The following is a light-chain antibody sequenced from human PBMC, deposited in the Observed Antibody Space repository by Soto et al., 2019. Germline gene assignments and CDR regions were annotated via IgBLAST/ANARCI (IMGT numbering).Light chain of an antibody. Sequence: QTVVTQEPSLAVSPGGTVTLTCGSSTGAVTSDHFPYWFQQKPGQAPRTLIYEVNKRPSGVPDRFSGSKSGNTASLTVSGLQAEDEADYYCSSYAGSSNVFGTGTKVTVL. CDR2: EVN. V-gene: IGLV7-46*01. CDR3: SSYAGSSNV. CDR1: TGAVTSDHF. J-gene: IGLJ1*01.